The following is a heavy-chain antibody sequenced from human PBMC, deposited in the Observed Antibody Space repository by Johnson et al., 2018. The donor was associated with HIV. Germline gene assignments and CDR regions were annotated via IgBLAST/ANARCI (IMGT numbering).Heavy chain of an antibody. CDR1: GFTFRSNG. Sequence: LVESGGGVVQPGGSLRLSCAASGFTFRSNGMHWVRQAPGKGLEWVTFIQYDGSDKSYADSVKGRFTVSRDNSKNTLYLQMNSLRGEDTAMYYCSREKAAGAFDIWGQGTMVTVSS. J-gene: IGHJ3*02. CDR3: SREKAAGAFDI. D-gene: IGHD6-25*01. CDR2: IQYDGSDK. V-gene: IGHV3-30*02.